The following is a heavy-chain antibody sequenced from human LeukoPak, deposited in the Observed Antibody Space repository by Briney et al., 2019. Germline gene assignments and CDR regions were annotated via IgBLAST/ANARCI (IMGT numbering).Heavy chain of an antibody. CDR3: ARVRDSSGYYRYFDY. J-gene: IGHJ4*02. V-gene: IGHV4-31*03. CDR2: IYYSGST. D-gene: IGHD3-22*01. CDR1: GGSISSGGYY. Sequence: SETLSLTCTVSGGSISSGGYYWSWIRQHPGKGLEWIGYIYYSGSTYYNPSLKSRVTISVDTSKNQFSLKLSSVTAADTAVYYCARVRDSSGYYRYFDYWGQGTPVTVSS.